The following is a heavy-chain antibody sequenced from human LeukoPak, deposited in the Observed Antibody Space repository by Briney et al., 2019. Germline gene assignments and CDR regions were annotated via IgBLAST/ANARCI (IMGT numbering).Heavy chain of an antibody. D-gene: IGHD6-19*01. Sequence: SETLSLTCAVSGYSMSSGYYWGWIRQPPGKGLEWIGSIYHSGSTYYNPSLKSRVTILVDTSKNQFSLKLSSVTAADTAVYYCAGQGQSDYFDHWGQGTLVTVSS. J-gene: IGHJ4*02. CDR3: AGQGQSDYFDH. CDR1: GYSMSSGYY. CDR2: IYHSGST. V-gene: IGHV4-38-2*01.